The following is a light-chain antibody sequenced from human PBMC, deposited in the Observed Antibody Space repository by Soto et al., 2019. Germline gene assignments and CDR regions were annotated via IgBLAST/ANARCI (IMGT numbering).Light chain of an antibody. CDR3: AAWDDILTGRV. CDR2: RNN. V-gene: IGLV1-47*01. J-gene: IGLJ3*02. Sequence: QSVLTQPPSASGTPGQRVTISCSGSSSNIGSNYVYWYQQLPGTAPKLLIYRNNQRPSGVPDRFSGSKSGTSASLAISGLRSEDEADYYCAAWDDILTGRVCGGGTKLTVL. CDR1: SSNIGSNY.